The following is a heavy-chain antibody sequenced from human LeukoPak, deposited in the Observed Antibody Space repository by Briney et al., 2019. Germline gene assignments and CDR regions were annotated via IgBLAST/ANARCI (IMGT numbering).Heavy chain of an antibody. CDR3: AKDLGYSYGYSYYFDY. D-gene: IGHD5-18*01. J-gene: IGHJ4*02. CDR1: GFTFSSYA. V-gene: IGHV3-23*01. Sequence: GGSLRLSCAASGFTFSSYAMNWVRQAPGKGLEWVSTFSGSDDSTYYADSVKGRFTVSRDNSKNTLYLQMNSLRAEDTAIYYCAKDLGYSYGYSYYFDYWGQGTLVTVSS. CDR2: FSGSDDST.